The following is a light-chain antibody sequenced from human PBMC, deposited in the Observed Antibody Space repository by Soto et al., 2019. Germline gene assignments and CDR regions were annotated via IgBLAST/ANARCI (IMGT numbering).Light chain of an antibody. J-gene: IGLJ1*01. CDR3: CYKAGSSTYV. CDR1: SSDVGNYNL. Sequence: QSALTQPASVSGSPGQSITLSCPGTSSDVGNYNLVSWYLHHPGKAPKLLIYVDTKRPSGVSNRFSGSRSGNTAPLTVSGLQAEDVTDYYSCYKAGSSTYVFGTGTKLTVL. V-gene: IGLV2-23*01. CDR2: VDT.